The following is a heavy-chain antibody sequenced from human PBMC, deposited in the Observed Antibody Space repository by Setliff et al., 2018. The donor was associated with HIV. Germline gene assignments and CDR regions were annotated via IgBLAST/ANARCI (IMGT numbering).Heavy chain of an antibody. V-gene: IGHV1-18*04. J-gene: IGHJ6*03. CDR3: AGDHYDILTGYYRTYYYMDV. Sequence: GASVKVSCKASGYTFTGYYMHWVRQAPGQGLEWMGWISAYNGNTNYAQKVQGRVSMTTDTSTSTAYMELRSLRSDDTAVYYCAGDHYDILTGYYRTYYYMDVWGKGTTVTVSS. CDR1: GYTFTGYY. CDR2: ISAYNGNT. D-gene: IGHD3-9*01.